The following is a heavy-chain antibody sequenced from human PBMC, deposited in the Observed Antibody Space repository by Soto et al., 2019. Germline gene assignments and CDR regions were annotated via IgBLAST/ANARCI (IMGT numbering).Heavy chain of an antibody. CDR3: ARALPRITIFGVADDAFDI. Sequence: PGGSLRLSCAASGFTFNWCWMSWVRQAPGKGLEWVANIKEDGSETYYVDSVKGRFTISRDNAKNSLYLQMNSLRAEDTAVYYCARALPRITIFGVADDAFDIWGQGTMVTVSS. CDR1: GFTFNWCW. J-gene: IGHJ3*02. V-gene: IGHV3-7*01. D-gene: IGHD3-3*01. CDR2: IKEDGSET.